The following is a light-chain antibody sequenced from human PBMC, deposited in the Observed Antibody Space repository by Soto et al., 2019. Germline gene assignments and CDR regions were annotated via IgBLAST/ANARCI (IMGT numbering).Light chain of an antibody. Sequence: TQSPGTLSASVGDTVTITCRASQSVSTWLAWYQQTPGKAPKLLMYDASTLESGAPARFSGSGSGTEFTLTISSLQPEDFATYHCQEYKTWTFGQGTKV. J-gene: IGKJ1*01. V-gene: IGKV1-5*01. CDR3: QEYKTWT. CDR1: QSVSTW. CDR2: DAS.